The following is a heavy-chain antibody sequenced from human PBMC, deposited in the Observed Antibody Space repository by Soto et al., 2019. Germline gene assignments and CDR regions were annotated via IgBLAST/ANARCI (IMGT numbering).Heavy chain of an antibody. D-gene: IGHD3-10*01. V-gene: IGHV5-10-1*01. CDR2: IDPSDSYT. CDR3: ARLFDYGSGSYVFDP. CDR1: GYSFTIYW. J-gene: IGHJ5*02. Sequence: PGESLKISCNGSGYSFTIYWISWVRQMPGKGLEWMGRIDPSDSYTNYSPSFQGHVTISADKSISTAYLQWSSLKASDTAMYYCARLFDYGSGSYVFDPWGQGTLVTVSS.